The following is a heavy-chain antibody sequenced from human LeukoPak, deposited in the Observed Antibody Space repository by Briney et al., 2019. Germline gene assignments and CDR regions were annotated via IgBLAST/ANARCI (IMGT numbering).Heavy chain of an antibody. CDR1: GFTFSIYA. CDR3: TSVQRMAVADIVH. D-gene: IGHD6-19*01. V-gene: IGHV3-23*01. Sequence: PGGSLRLSCAASGFTFSIYAMSWVRRAPGKGLEWVSAISASGGNTYYTDSVKGRFTISRDTSKNTLYLQVNSLRAEDTAVYYCTSVQRMAVADIVHWGQGTLVTVSS. J-gene: IGHJ4*02. CDR2: ISASGGNT.